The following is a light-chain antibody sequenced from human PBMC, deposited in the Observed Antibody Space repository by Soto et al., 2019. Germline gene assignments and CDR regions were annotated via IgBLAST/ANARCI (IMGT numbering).Light chain of an antibody. CDR1: QTISTW. CDR2: DAS. Sequence: DIQVTQSPPTLSATVKDRVTITCRASQTISTWLAWYQQKPGKAPELLIYDASTLESGVPSRFSGSGSGTEFTLTISSLQPDDFATYYCQHYNSYSEAFGQGTKVDIK. CDR3: QHYNSYSEA. V-gene: IGKV1-5*01. J-gene: IGKJ1*01.